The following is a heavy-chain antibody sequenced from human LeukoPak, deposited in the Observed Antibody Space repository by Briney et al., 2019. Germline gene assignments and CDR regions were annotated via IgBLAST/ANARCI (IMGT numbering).Heavy chain of an antibody. CDR1: GYSISSGYY. CDR2: IYHSGST. Sequence: SETLSLTCTVSGYSISSGYYWGWIRQPPGKGLEWIGSIYHSGSTYYNPSLKSRVTISVDTSKNQFSLKLSSVTAADTAVYYCARLEEEYYFDYWGQGTLVTVSS. V-gene: IGHV4-38-2*02. CDR3: ARLEEEYYFDY. J-gene: IGHJ4*02. D-gene: IGHD1-1*01.